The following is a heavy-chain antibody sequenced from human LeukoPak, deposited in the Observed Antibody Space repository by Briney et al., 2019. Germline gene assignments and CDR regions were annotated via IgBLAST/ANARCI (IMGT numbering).Heavy chain of an antibody. CDR1: GFTVSSNY. V-gene: IGHV3-53*01. Sequence: GGSLRLSCAASGFTVSSNYMSWVRQAPGKGLXXXXXIYSGGSTYYADSVKGRFTISRDNSKNTLYLQMNSLRAEDTAVYYCARGVVFIAAAGGYYFDYWGQGTLVTVSS. CDR3: ARGVVFIAAAGGYYFDY. J-gene: IGHJ4*02. CDR2: IYSGGST. D-gene: IGHD6-13*01.